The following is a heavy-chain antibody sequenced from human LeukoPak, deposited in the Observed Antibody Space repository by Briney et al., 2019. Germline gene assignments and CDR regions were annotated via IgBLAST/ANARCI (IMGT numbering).Heavy chain of an antibody. CDR2: IKQDGSEK. D-gene: IGHD1-26*01. J-gene: IGHJ4*02. CDR1: GFTFSSYW. V-gene: IGHV3-7*01. CDR3: ARGYSGSY. Sequence: GGSLRLSCAASGFTFSSYWTSWVRQAPGKGLEWVANIKQDGSEKYYVDSVKGRFTISRDNAKNSLYLQMNSLRAEDTAVYYCARGYSGSYWGQGTLVTVSS.